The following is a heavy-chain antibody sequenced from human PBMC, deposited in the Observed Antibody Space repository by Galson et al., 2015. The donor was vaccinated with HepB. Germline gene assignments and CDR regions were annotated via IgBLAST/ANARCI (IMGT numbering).Heavy chain of an antibody. V-gene: IGHV1-69*06. D-gene: IGHD3-10*01. J-gene: IGHJ4*02. CDR3: ATTVEILYGFDY. CDR2: IIPIFGTA. CDR1: GGTFSSYA. Sequence: SVKVSCKASGGTFSSYAISWVRQAPGQGLEWMGGIIPIFGTANYAQKFQGRVTITADKSTSTAYMELSSLRSEDTAVYYCATTVEILYGFDYWGQGTLVTVSS.